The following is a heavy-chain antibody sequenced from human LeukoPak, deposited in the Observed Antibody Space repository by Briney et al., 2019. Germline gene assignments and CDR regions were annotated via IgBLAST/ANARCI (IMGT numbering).Heavy chain of an antibody. CDR2: IYHSGST. CDR3: ARDLGGVIFAL. CDR1: GGSISSGGYS. J-gene: IGHJ4*02. V-gene: IGHV4-30-2*01. D-gene: IGHD3-3*01. Sequence: SETLPLTCAVSGGSISSGGYSWSWIRQPPGKGLEWIGYIYHSGSTYYNPSLKSRVTISVDTSKNQFSLKLSSVTAADTAVYYCARDLGGVIFALWGQGTLVTVSS.